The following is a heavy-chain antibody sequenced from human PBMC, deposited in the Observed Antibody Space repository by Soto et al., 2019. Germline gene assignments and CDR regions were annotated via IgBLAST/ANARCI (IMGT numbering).Heavy chain of an antibody. CDR3: ARDGYDGSGSPYPAY. D-gene: IGHD3-10*01. Sequence: SETLSLTCTVSGDSMSEYFWSWVRQSPGTGLEWIGYSYSLGSTDYNPALKRRVTISVDTSKRQFSLKLSSVTAADTAIYYCARDGYDGSGSPYPAYWGPGIQVTVSS. CDR2: SYSLGST. CDR1: GDSMSEYF. J-gene: IGHJ4*02. V-gene: IGHV4-59*01.